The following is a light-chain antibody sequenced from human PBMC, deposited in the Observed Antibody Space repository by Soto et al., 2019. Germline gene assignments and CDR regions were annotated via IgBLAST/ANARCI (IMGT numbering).Light chain of an antibody. CDR2: EVS. V-gene: IGLV2-8*01. Sequence: QAVRTQPPSASGSPGQSVTISCTGTSSDVGDNYVSWYQQHLGKAPKLIIYEVSQRPSGVPDRFSGSKSGNTASLTVSGLQTEDEADYYCSAYAGSNNFVFGSGTKVTAL. CDR3: SAYAGSNNFV. CDR1: SSDVGDNY. J-gene: IGLJ1*01.